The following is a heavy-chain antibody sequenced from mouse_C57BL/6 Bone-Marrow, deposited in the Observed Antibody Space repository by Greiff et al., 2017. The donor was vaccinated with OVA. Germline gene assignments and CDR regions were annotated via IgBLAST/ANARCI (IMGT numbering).Heavy chain of an antibody. J-gene: IGHJ1*03. D-gene: IGHD1-1*01. V-gene: IGHV5-6*01. CDR2: ISSGGSYT. CDR3: ARPFITTVVATDWYFDV. CDR1: GFTFSSYG. Sequence: EVQGVESGGDLVKPGGSLKLSCAASGFTFSSYGMSWVRQTPDKRLEWVATISSGGSYTYYPDSVKGRFTISRDNAKNTLYLQMSSLKSEDTAMYYCARPFITTVVATDWYFDVWGTGTTVTVSS.